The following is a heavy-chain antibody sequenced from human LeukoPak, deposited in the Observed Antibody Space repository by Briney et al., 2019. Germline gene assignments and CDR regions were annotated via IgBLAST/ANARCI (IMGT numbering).Heavy chain of an antibody. V-gene: IGHV1-2*02. CDR2: INPNSGGT. J-gene: IGHJ5*02. Sequence: ASVKVSCKASGYTFTGYYVHWVRQAPGQGLEWMGWINPNSGGTNYAQKFQGRVTMTRDTSISTAYMELSRLRSDDTAVYYCARGGYDILTGYLNWFDPWGQGTLVTVSS. D-gene: IGHD3-9*01. CDR3: ARGGYDILTGYLNWFDP. CDR1: GYTFTGYY.